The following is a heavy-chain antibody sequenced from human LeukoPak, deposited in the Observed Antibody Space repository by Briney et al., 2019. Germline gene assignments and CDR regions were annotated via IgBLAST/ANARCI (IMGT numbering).Heavy chain of an antibody. Sequence: EASVKVSCKASGYTLTGYYMHWVRQAPGQGLEWMGWINPNSGGTNYAQKLQGRVTMTTDTSTSTAYMELRSLRSDDTAVYYCARNRLVVVDYYYYYYMDVWGKGTTVTVSS. CDR3: ARNRLVVVDYYYYYYMDV. J-gene: IGHJ6*03. CDR2: INPNSGGT. D-gene: IGHD2-2*01. V-gene: IGHV1-2*02. CDR1: GYTLTGYY.